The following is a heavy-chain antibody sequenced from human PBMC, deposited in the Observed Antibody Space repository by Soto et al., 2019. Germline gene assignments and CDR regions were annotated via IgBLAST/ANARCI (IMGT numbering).Heavy chain of an antibody. CDR1: GFTFSSYA. Sequence: EVQLLESGGGLVQPGGSLRLSCAASGFTFSSYAMSWVRQAPGKGLEWVSAISGSGGSTYYADSVKGRFTISRDNSKNTLYLQMNSLRAEDTAVYYGAKALSSSGYEDYFDYWGQGTLVTVSS. CDR3: AKALSSSGYEDYFDY. J-gene: IGHJ4*02. CDR2: ISGSGGST. D-gene: IGHD6-13*01. V-gene: IGHV3-23*01.